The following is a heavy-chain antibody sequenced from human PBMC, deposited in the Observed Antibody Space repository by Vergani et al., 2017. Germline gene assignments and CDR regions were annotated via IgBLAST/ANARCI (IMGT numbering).Heavy chain of an antibody. CDR2: ISSSSSYI. V-gene: IGHV3-21*01. J-gene: IGHJ4*02. CDR3: ARDFLYGDYGGFDY. Sequence: EVQLVESGGGLVKPGGSLRLSCAASGFTFSSYSMNWVRQAPGKGLEWVSSISSSSSYIYYADSVKGRFTISRDNAKNSLYLQMNSLRAEDTAVYYCARDFLYGDYGGFDYWGQGTLVTVSS. CDR1: GFTFSSYS. D-gene: IGHD4-17*01.